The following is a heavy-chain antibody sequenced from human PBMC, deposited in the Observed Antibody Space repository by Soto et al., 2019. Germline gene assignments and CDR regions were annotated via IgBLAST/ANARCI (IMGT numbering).Heavy chain of an antibody. CDR3: ATAKSSSWHNFDC. Sequence: QVQLVESGGGVVQPGRSLRLSCAASGFTFSSYTMHWVRQAPVKGLEWVTVISYDGSNHYYADSGKGRFTISRDNSKNTLYLQMNSLRAEDTAVYYCATAKSSSWHNFDCWGQGTLVTVS. V-gene: IGHV3-30-3*01. J-gene: IGHJ4*02. CDR2: ISYDGSNH. D-gene: IGHD6-13*01. CDR1: GFTFSSYT.